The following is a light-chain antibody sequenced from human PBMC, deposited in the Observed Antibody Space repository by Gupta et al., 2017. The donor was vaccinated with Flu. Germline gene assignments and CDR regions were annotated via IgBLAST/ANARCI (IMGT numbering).Light chain of an antibody. J-gene: IGLJ3*02. CDR2: RSN. CDR3: TAWKSSSHVWE. CDR1: SPNVSDQG. V-gene: IGLV10-54*04. Sequence: AGLPQPPLVSKGLRLNATPTCTGISPNVSDQGAAWQQQHPSHPPKLLSYRSNDRPSGISERFSASRSGSTASLTITGLQPDDEADYYCTAWKSSSHVWEFGGGTKLTVL.